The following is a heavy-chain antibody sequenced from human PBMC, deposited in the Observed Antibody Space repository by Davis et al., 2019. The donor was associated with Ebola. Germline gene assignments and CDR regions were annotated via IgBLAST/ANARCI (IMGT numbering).Heavy chain of an antibody. CDR1: GFTFSSYA. Sequence: GESLKISCAASGFTFSSYAMHWVRQAPGKGLEWVAVISYAGSNKYYADSVKGRFTISRDNSKNTLYLQMGSLRAEDMAVYYCARALNWNGYYYYYGMDVWGQGTTVTVSS. V-gene: IGHV3-30*14. D-gene: IGHD1-20*01. CDR2: ISYAGSNK. J-gene: IGHJ6*02. CDR3: ARALNWNGYYYYYGMDV.